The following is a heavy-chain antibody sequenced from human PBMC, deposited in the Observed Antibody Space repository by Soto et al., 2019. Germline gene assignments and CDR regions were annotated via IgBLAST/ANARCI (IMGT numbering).Heavy chain of an antibody. D-gene: IGHD3-9*01. CDR3: ARRNQYYDILTGISDAFDI. CDR2: IYYSGST. CDR1: GGSISSGGYY. V-gene: IGHV4-31*03. Sequence: QVQLQESGPGLVKPSQTLSLTCTVSGGSISSGGYYWSWIRQHPGKGLEWIGYIYYSGSTYYNPSLKSRVTISVDTSKNQFSLKLSSVAAADTAVYYCARRNQYYDILTGISDAFDIWGQGTMVTVSS. J-gene: IGHJ3*02.